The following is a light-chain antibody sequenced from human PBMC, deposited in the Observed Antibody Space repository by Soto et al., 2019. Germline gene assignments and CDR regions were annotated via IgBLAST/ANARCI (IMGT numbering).Light chain of an antibody. CDR1: QSISTN. J-gene: IGKJ1*01. CDR2: AAS. V-gene: IGKV3-15*01. CDR3: QQYNNWPPWT. Sequence: EIVMTQSPATLSVSPGERVILSCRASQSISTNLAWYQYIPGQAPRLLIYAASTRATGIPARFSGSGSGTDFTISITSLQSEDYAVYYYQQYNNWPPWTCGQGTKVEIK.